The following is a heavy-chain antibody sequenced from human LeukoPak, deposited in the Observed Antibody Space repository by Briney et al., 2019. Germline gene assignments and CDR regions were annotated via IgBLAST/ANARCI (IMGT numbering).Heavy chain of an antibody. CDR3: ARDEVGATLN. CDR1: GFTFSSYS. V-gene: IGHV3-21*01. CDR2: ISSSSSHI. D-gene: IGHD1-26*01. J-gene: IGHJ4*02. Sequence: GGSLRLSCAASGFTFSSYSMNWVRQAPGKGLEWVSSISSSSSHIYYADSVKGRFTISRDNAKNSLYLQMNSLRAEDTAVYYCARDEVGATLNWGQGTLVTVSS.